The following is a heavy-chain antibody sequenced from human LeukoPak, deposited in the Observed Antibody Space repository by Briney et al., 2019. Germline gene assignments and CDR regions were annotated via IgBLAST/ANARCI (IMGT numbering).Heavy chain of an antibody. CDR3: ARDHSSGWFDY. CDR2: ISSSSSYI. J-gene: IGHJ4*02. CDR1: GFTFSSYW. D-gene: IGHD6-19*01. V-gene: IGHV3-21*01. Sequence: SGGSLRLSCAASGFTFSSYWMSWVRQAPGKGLEWVSSISSSSSYIYYADSVKGRFTISRDNAKNSLYLQMNSLRAEDTAVYYCARDHSSGWFDYWGQGTLVTVSS.